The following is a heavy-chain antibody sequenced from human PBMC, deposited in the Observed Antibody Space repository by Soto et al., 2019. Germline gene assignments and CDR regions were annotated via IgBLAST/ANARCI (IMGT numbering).Heavy chain of an antibody. CDR2: INAGNGNT. V-gene: IGHV1-3*01. Sequence: GASVKVSCKASGYTFTSYAMHWVRQAPGQRLEWMGWINAGNGNTKYSQKFQGRVTITRDTSASTAYMELSSLRSEDTAVYYCARDSSGSYYFRKPYYWGQGTLVTVSS. CDR1: GYTFTSYA. J-gene: IGHJ4*02. CDR3: ARDSSGSYYFRKPYY. D-gene: IGHD1-26*01.